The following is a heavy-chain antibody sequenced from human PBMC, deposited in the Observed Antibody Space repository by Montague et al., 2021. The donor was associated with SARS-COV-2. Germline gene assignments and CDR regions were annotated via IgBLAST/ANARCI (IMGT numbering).Heavy chain of an antibody. D-gene: IGHD3-9*01. CDR1: GGSISTYY. CDR2: IDYSGST. Sequence: SETLSLTCTVSGGSISTYYWNWIRQFPGKGLEWIGYIDYSGSTNYNPSLQSRVIISVHTSRNQLSLNVKSVTAADTAVYYCARHRRYDVVTYYPDFWGQGTLVTVSS. CDR3: ARHRRYDVVTYYPDF. J-gene: IGHJ4*02. V-gene: IGHV4-59*08.